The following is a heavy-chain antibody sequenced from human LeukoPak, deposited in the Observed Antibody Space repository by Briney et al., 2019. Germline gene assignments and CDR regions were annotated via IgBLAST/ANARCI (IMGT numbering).Heavy chain of an antibody. D-gene: IGHD6-19*01. V-gene: IGHV4-4*02. CDR2: INHSGST. CDR1: GGSISSSNW. CDR3: ARVSWAVAGFDY. Sequence: SGTLSLTCAVSGGSISSSNWWSWVRQPPGKGLEWIGEINHSGSTNYNPSLKSRVTISVDTSKNQFSLKLSSVTAADTAVYYCARVSWAVAGFDYWGQGTLVTVSS. J-gene: IGHJ4*02.